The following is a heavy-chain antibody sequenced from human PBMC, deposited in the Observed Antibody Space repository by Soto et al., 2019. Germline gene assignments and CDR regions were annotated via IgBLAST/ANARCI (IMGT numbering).Heavy chain of an antibody. Sequence: GESLKISCKGSGYSFTSYWIGWVRQMPGKGLEWMGIIYPGDSDTRYSPSFQGQVTISADKSISTAYLQWSSLKASDTAMYYCARFGYSCGYEYYYYGMDVWGQGTTVTVSS. V-gene: IGHV5-51*01. CDR2: IYPGDSDT. CDR3: ARFGYSCGYEYYYYGMDV. CDR1: GYSFTSYW. D-gene: IGHD5-18*01. J-gene: IGHJ6*02.